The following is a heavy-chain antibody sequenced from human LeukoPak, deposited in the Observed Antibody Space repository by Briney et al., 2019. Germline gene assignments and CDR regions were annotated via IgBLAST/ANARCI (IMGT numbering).Heavy chain of an antibody. Sequence: SETLSLTCTVSGGSIGSYYWSWIRQPPGKGLEWIGYIYDSGSTNYNPSLKSRVTISVDTSKNQFSLKLSSVTAADTAVYYCARVGGTNYSYYGMDVWGQGTTVTVSS. V-gene: IGHV4-59*01. J-gene: IGHJ6*02. CDR2: IYDSGST. CDR3: ARVGGTNYSYYGMDV. CDR1: GGSIGSYY. D-gene: IGHD1-1*01.